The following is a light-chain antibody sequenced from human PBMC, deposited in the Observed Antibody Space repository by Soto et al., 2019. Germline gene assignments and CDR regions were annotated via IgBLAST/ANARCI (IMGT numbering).Light chain of an antibody. V-gene: IGKV3-11*01. Sequence: EIVMTHSPATLTVSPGERATLSCRASQSGSSNLAWYQQKPGQAPRLLIYGASNRATGIPARFSGSGSGTDFTLTISSLEPEDIAVYYCQQRRNWPPITFGGGSRLEIK. CDR3: QQRRNWPPIT. J-gene: IGKJ5*01. CDR2: GAS. CDR1: QSGSSN.